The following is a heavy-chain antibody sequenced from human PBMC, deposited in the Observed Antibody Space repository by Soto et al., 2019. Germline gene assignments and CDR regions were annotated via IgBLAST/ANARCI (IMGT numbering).Heavy chain of an antibody. CDR3: AKETPLDYDYVWGSYRAFDY. CDR1: GFSFSTYW. V-gene: IGHV3-7*01. CDR2: IKQDGSEK. D-gene: IGHD3-16*02. Sequence: EVQLVASGGGLVQPGGSLRLTCAASGFSFSTYWMTWVRQAPGKGLEWVANIKQDGSEKYYVDSVKGRFTISRDNAKNSLYLQMNNLRAEDTAVYYCAKETPLDYDYVWGSYRAFDYWGQGTLVTVSS. J-gene: IGHJ4*02.